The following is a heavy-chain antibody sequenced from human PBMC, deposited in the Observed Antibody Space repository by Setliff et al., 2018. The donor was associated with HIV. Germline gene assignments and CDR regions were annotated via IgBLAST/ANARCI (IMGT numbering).Heavy chain of an antibody. CDR2: ISTHSGYT. V-gene: IGHV1-18*01. Sequence: ASVKVSCKASGYTFNNYGISWVRQAPGQGLEWMGWISTHSGYTNYAQNVQGRVTVTMDTSTSTAYMELRSLKSDDTAVYYCARGKTWLRFLDYWGQGTPVTVSS. CDR3: ARGKTWLRFLDY. D-gene: IGHD5-12*01. J-gene: IGHJ4*02. CDR1: GYTFNNYG.